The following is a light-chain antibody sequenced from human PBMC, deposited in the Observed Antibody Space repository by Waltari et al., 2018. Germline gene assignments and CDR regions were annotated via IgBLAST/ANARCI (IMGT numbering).Light chain of an antibody. CDR1: ALPKQH. CDR2: KDS. Sequence: SYKLPQPPPVSVSPGQTARITCSGDALPKQHAYWYPQKPGQAPVLVIYKDSERPSGIPERFSGSSSGTTVTLTISGVQAEDEADYYCQSADSSGTYEVFGGGTKLTVL. V-gene: IGLV3-25*03. CDR3: QSADSSGTYEV. J-gene: IGLJ2*01.